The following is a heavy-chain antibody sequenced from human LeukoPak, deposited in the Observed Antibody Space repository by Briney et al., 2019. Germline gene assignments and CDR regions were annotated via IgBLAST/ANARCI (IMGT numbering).Heavy chain of an antibody. CDR3: AREMSDTVTWGWYFDL. V-gene: IGHV3-13*01. J-gene: IGHJ2*01. D-gene: IGHD4-17*01. CDR1: GLSFSSYD. CDR2: IGTKGDT. Sequence: HAGGSLRLSCAASGLSFSSYDMHWVRQATGKGLEWVSAIGTKGDTYYSDSVRGRFTISKESGKISLYLRMNSLRAGDTAVYYCAREMSDTVTWGWYFDLWGRGTLVTVSS.